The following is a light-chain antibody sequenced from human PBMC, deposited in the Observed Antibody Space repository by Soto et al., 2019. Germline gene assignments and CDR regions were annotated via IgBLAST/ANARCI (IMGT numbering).Light chain of an antibody. V-gene: IGKV3-15*01. J-gene: IGKJ1*01. Sequence: EIVMTQSPATLSVSPGETATLSCRASQRVGINLAWYQQKPGQAPRLLIYSASTRASGIPDRFSGSGSGTEFTLTISSLQSEEFAFFYCQQYDGWPRTFGQGTKVEIK. CDR1: QRVGIN. CDR3: QQYDGWPRT. CDR2: SAS.